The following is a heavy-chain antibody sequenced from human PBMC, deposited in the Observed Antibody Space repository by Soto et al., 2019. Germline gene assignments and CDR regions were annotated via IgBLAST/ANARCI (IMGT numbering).Heavy chain of an antibody. D-gene: IGHD6-13*01. CDR3: VKDKRYNNTWYQDY. V-gene: IGHV3-9*01. J-gene: IGHJ4*02. CDR2: ISWNSGSI. Sequence: EVQLVESGGTLVEPGRSLRLSCAASGFTFDDYAMHWVRQAPGKGLEWVASISWNSGSIGYADSVKGRFTISRDNAKNSLSPQMNRLRPEETALYYCVKDKRYNNTWYQDYWAQATLVTVSP. CDR1: GFTFDDYA.